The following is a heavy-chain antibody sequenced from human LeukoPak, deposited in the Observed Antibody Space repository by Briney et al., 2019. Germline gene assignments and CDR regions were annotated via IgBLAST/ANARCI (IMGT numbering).Heavy chain of an antibody. V-gene: IGHV3-21*01. D-gene: IGHD3-10*02. CDR2: ISISSSSI. Sequence: GGSLRLSCAASGFTVSSNYMSWVRQAPGKGLEWVSSISISSSSIYYADSVKGRFTISRDNAKNSLYLQMNSLRAEDTAVYYCAELGITMIGGVWGKGTTVTISS. CDR3: AELGITMIGGV. J-gene: IGHJ6*04. CDR1: GFTVSSNY.